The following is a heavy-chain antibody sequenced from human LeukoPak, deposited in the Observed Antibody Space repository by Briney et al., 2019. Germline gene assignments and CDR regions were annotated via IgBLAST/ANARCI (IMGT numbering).Heavy chain of an antibody. V-gene: IGHV3-7*01. CDR3: EAPATA. J-gene: IGHJ5*02. CDR1: GFTCSGCW. CDR2: ANEDGTAK. Sequence: AGSLRFSCAGSGFTCSGCWRNWVRHAQGNGLKWLATANEDGTAKFYVDSVKGRFTIVPYKTMSSLDLQMNSLTVEDTAMYYCEAPATAWGQGTLVTVSS.